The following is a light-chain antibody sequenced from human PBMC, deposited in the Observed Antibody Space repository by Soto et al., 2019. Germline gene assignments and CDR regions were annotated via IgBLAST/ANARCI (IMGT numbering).Light chain of an antibody. J-gene: IGKJ4*01. CDR1: QIVSSY. CDR3: QQRSNWPLT. V-gene: IGKV3-11*01. CDR2: DAS. Sequence: EIVLTQSPATLSLSAGERATLSCRASQIVSSYLAWYQQKPGQAPRLLIYDASNRATGIPARFSGSGSGTDFTLTISSLEPEDFAVYYCQQRSNWPLTFGGGTKVDIK.